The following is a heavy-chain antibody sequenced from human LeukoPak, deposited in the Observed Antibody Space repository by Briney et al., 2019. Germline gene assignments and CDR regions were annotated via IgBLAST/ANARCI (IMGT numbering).Heavy chain of an antibody. J-gene: IGHJ4*02. CDR1: GFTSIAYA. CDR2: ISGGGVTT. CDR3: AKDQRWESPHYLDS. D-gene: IGHD1-26*01. V-gene: IGHV3-23*01. Sequence: GGSLRLSCVGSGFTSIAYALTWARQAPGKGLEWVSGISGGGVTTYYADSVRGRFTISRDNSKNTLYVQMNSLGDEDTAVYYCAKDQRWESPHYLDSWGQGTLVTVSS.